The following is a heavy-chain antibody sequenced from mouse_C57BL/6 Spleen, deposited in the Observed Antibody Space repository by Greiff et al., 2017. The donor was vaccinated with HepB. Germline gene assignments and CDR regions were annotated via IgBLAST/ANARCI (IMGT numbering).Heavy chain of an antibody. CDR3: AKEELGRGDYY. V-gene: IGHV1-81*01. J-gene: IGHJ2*01. CDR1: GYTFTSYG. Sequence: QVQLQQSGAELARPGASVKLSCKASGYTFTSYGISWVKQRTGQGLEWIGEIYPRSGNTYYNEKFKGKATLTADTSSSTAYMELRSLTSEDSAVYFCAKEELGRGDYYWGQGTTLTVSS. CDR2: IYPRSGNT. D-gene: IGHD4-1*01.